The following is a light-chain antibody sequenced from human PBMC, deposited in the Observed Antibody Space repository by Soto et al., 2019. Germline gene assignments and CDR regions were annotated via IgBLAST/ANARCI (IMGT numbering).Light chain of an antibody. V-gene: IGLV1-40*01. Sequence: QSVLTRAPSVSGAPGQRVTISCTGSSSNIGALYDVNWYQQLPGTAPKLLIYDNNNRPSGVPDRFSGSKSGTSASLAITGLPAEDEADYYCQSYDNSLGGHVVFGGGTKVTVL. CDR1: SSNIGALYD. J-gene: IGLJ2*01. CDR3: QSYDNSLGGHVV. CDR2: DNN.